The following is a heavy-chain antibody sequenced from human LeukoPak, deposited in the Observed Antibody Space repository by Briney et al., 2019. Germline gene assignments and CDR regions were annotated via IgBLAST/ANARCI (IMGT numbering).Heavy chain of an antibody. J-gene: IGHJ3*02. Sequence: ASVKVSCKASGYTFTSYGISWVRQAPGQGLEWMGWISAYNGNTNYAQKLQGRVTMTTDTSTSTAYMELRSLRSDDTAVYYCARDVDYYGSGRDAFDIWGQGTMVTVSS. CDR1: GYTFTSYG. CDR2: ISAYNGNT. CDR3: ARDVDYYGSGRDAFDI. D-gene: IGHD3-10*01. V-gene: IGHV1-18*01.